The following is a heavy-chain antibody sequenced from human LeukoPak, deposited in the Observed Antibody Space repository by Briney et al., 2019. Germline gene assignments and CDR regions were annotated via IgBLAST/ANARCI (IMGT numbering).Heavy chain of an antibody. CDR1: GGSTSSDH. CDR3: ARHALATVTDPSFDY. Sequence: SETLSLTCTVSGGSTSSDHWSWIRQPPEKGLEWIGCISYRGSTNYNPSLKSRVTISVDKSKNQCSLKLRSVTAADTAVYYCARHALATVTDPSFDYWGQGTLVTVSS. D-gene: IGHD2-21*02. J-gene: IGHJ4*02. CDR2: ISYRGST. V-gene: IGHV4-59*08.